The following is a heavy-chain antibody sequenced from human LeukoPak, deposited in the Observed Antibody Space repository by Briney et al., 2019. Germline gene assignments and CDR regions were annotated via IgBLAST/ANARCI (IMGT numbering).Heavy chain of an antibody. CDR1: GYTFTSYD. CDR3: VLVVPATRGYAFDI. D-gene: IGHD2-2*01. CDR2: MNPNSGNT. J-gene: IGHJ3*02. V-gene: IGHV1-8*01. Sequence: GASVTVSCTASGYTFTSYDINWVRQAPGQGLEWMGWMNPNSGNTGYAQKFQGRVTMTRNTSISTAYMELSSLRSEDTAVYYCVLVVPATRGYAFDIWGQGTMVTVSS.